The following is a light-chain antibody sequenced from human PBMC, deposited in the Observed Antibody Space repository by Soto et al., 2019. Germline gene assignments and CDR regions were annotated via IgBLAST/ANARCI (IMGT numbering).Light chain of an antibody. CDR3: LKKYFYPFT. J-gene: IGKJ3*01. CDR1: QGIRHD. CDR2: APS. Sequence: AIQMTQSPSSLSASLGDRATITCRASQGIRHDLDWIQQKPGIAHKLLTHAPSNLQSAVRARCSGGGSGRDFTIIISSLQDEDFVSFYCLKKYFYPFTFGPGTKVDIK. V-gene: IGKV1-6*01.